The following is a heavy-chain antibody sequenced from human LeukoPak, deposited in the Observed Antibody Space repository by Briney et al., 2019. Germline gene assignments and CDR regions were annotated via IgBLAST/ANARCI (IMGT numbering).Heavy chain of an antibody. D-gene: IGHD3-9*01. CDR1: GFSFSRYY. J-gene: IGHJ4*02. CDR2: IYSAGST. CDR3: ARVFRYSSFDY. V-gene: IGHV3-53*01. Sequence: PGGSLRLSCAASGFSFSRYYMGWVRQAPGKGLRWVSLIYSAGSTYYADSVQGRFTISRDDSENTVYLQMDSLRAEDTAVYFCARVFRYSSFDYWGQGTLVTVSS.